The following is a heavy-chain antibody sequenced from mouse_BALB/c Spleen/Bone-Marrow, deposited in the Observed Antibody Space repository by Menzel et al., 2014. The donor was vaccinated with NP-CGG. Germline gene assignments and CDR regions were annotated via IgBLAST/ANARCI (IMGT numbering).Heavy chain of an antibody. CDR3: ARSEDYAMDY. CDR2: IDPSDSET. V-gene: IGHV1-69*02. J-gene: IGHJ4*01. Sequence: QVQLKQSGAELVKPGAPVKLSCKASGYTFTSYWMNWVKQRPGRGLEWIGRIDPSDSETHYNQKFKDKATLTVDKSSSTAYIQLSSLTSEDSAVYYCARSEDYAMDYWGQGTSVTVSS. CDR1: GYTFTSYW.